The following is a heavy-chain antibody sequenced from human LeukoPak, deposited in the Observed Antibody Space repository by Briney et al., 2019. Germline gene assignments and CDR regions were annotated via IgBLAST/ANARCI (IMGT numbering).Heavy chain of an antibody. V-gene: IGHV3-23*01. CDR3: AKATVGYSSGRFPGWPADY. Sequence: GGSLRLSCTASGFAFGSYAMYWVRQAPGKGLEWVSGIFGSGGSAHYADSVKGRFTISRDNSKNTVYLEMNSLGVEDTAVYYCAKATVGYSSGRFPGWPADYWGQGTLVTVSS. D-gene: IGHD2-15*01. CDR1: GFAFGSYA. J-gene: IGHJ4*02. CDR2: IFGSGGSA.